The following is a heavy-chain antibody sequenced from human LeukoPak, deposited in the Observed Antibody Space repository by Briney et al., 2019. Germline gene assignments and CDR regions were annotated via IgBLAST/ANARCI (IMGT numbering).Heavy chain of an antibody. CDR1: GYTFTSYY. Sequence: ASVKVSCKASGYTFTSYYMLWVRQAPGQGLEWMGIINPSGGSTSYAQEFQGRVTMTRDTSTSTVYMELSSLRSEDTAVYYCASLGTKTGTTKVPFDYWGQGTLVTVSS. V-gene: IGHV1-46*01. D-gene: IGHD1-7*01. CDR2: INPSGGST. CDR3: ASLGTKTGTTKVPFDY. J-gene: IGHJ4*02.